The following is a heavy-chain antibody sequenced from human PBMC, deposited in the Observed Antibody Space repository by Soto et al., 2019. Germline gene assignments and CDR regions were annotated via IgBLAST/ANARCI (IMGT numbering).Heavy chain of an antibody. V-gene: IGHV1-8*01. CDR1: GYTFTSYD. CDR3: ARTGADDYDISGYPPDAFDI. CDR2: MNPNSGNT. Sequence: ASVKVSCKASGYTFTSYDINWVRQATGQGLEWMGWMNPNSGNTGYAQKIQGRVTMTRNTSISTAYMQLSSLRSEDTAVYYCARTGADDYDISGYPPDAFDIWGQGTMVTVSS. J-gene: IGHJ3*02. D-gene: IGHD3-22*01.